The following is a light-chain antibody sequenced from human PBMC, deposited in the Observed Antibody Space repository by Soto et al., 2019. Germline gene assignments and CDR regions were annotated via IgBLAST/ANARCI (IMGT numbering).Light chain of an antibody. V-gene: IGKV3-15*01. Sequence: EIVMTQSPATLSVSPGERATLSCRASQSVSSNLAWYQQKPGQAPRLLIYAASTRATGVSARFSGWGSGIDFTLTISSLQSEDFAVYYCQHYNNWPPMYSFGQGTKVDIK. CDR3: QHYNNWPPMYS. CDR2: AAS. CDR1: QSVSSN. J-gene: IGKJ2*01.